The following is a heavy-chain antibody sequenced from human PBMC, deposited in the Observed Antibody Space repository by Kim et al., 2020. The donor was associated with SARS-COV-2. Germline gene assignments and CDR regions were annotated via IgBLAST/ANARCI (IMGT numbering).Heavy chain of an antibody. D-gene: IGHD4-17*01. CDR2: ISYDGSNK. V-gene: IGHV3-30*18. CDR1: GFTFSSYG. Sequence: GGSLRLSCAASGFTFSSYGMHWVRQAPGKGLEWVAVISYDGSNKYYADSVKGRFTISRDNSKNTLYLQMNSLRAEDTAVYYCAKENGDYYYYGMDVWGQGTTVTVSS. J-gene: IGHJ6*02. CDR3: AKENGDYYYYGMDV.